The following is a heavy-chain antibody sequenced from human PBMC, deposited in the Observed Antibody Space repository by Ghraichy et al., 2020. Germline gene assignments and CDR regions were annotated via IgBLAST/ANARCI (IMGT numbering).Heavy chain of an antibody. D-gene: IGHD6-19*01. CDR2: ISYDGSSK. V-gene: IGHV3-30*03. CDR1: GFPFSSSK. J-gene: IGHJ1*01. CDR3: ARDRSGWYSRGLEYPQH. Sequence: GGSLRLSCVASGFPFSSSKMHWARQAPGKGLEWVAVISYDGSSKDYVDSVKGRFTISRDNSKSTLYLQMNSLRAEDTAVYYCARDRSGWYSRGLEYPQHWGQGTLVTVAS.